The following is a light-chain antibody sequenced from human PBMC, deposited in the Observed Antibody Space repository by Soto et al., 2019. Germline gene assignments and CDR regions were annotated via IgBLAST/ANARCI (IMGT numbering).Light chain of an antibody. V-gene: IGLV2-14*01. Sequence: QSVLTQPASVSGSPGQSITISCTGTSSDVGFYDYVSWYQQHPGKAPKLLIYEVTNRPSGVSNRFSGSKSGNTASLTISGLQAEDEADYYCASWDDSLNGPVFGGGTKLTVL. J-gene: IGLJ3*02. CDR1: SSDVGFYDY. CDR3: ASWDDSLNGPV. CDR2: EVT.